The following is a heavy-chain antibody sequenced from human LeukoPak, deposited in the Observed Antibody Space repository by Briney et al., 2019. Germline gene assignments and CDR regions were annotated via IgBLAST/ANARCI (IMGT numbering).Heavy chain of an antibody. J-gene: IGHJ4*02. V-gene: IGHV3-7*01. CDR1: GFTFNGDW. D-gene: IGHD3-3*01. CDR2: IKQDGSEK. Sequence: GGSLRLSCAASGFTFNGDWMSWVRQAPGKGLEWVANIKQDGSEKYYVDSVRGRLTISRDNAENSLFLQMNRLRVEDTSVYYCTRDFGRSSYYFDFWGQGPLVTASS. CDR3: TRDFGRSSYYFDF.